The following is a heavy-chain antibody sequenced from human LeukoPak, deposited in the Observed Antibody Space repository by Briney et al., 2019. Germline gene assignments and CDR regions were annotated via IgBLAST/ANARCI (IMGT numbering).Heavy chain of an antibody. V-gene: IGHV3-23*01. J-gene: IGHJ4*02. D-gene: IGHD3-10*01. Sequence: GGSLRLSCAASGFTFSSYAMSWVRQAPGKGLERVSAISGSGGSTYYADSVKGRFTISRDNSKNTLYLQVNSLRAEDTAVYYCAKELWFGELLSWGQGTLVTVSS. CDR2: ISGSGGST. CDR1: GFTFSSYA. CDR3: AKELWFGELLS.